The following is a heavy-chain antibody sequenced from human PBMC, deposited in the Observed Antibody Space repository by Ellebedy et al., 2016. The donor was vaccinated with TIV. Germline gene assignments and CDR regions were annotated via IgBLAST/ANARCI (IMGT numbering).Heavy chain of an antibody. CDR3: ARDSTLVIVGFDP. CDR1: GYTFTGYY. Sequence: ASVKVSXXASGYTFTGYYMHWVRQAPGQGLEWMGWINPNSGGTNYAQKFQGRVTMTRDTSISTAYMELSRLRSDDTAVYYCARDSTLVIVGFDPWGQGTLVTVSS. V-gene: IGHV1-2*02. CDR2: INPNSGGT. D-gene: IGHD2-21*01. J-gene: IGHJ5*02.